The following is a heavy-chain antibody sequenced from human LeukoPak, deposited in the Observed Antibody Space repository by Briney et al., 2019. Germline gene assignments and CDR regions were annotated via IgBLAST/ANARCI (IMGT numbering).Heavy chain of an antibody. CDR2: IYYSGST. V-gene: IGHV4-59*08. Sequence: SETLSLTCTVSGGSISSYYWSWLRQPPGKGLEWIGYIYYSGSTNYNPSLKSRVTISVDTSKNQFSLKLSSVTAADTAVYYCARQNYYDSSGYYGWFDPWGQGTLVTVSS. CDR1: GGSISSYY. J-gene: IGHJ5*02. D-gene: IGHD3-22*01. CDR3: ARQNYYDSSGYYGWFDP.